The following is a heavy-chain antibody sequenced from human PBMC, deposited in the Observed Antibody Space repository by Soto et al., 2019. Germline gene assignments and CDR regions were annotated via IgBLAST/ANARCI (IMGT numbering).Heavy chain of an antibody. CDR2: ISTGSSYI. Sequence: GGSLRLSCAGSGFTFSSYMMNWVRQAPGKELEWVASISTGSSYIYYADALKGRFTISRDDAKNSVYLQMNSLRDEDTAIYYCARDRTFNFYYGMDVWGQGTTVTVSS. CDR1: GFTFSSYM. CDR3: ARDRTFNFYYGMDV. J-gene: IGHJ6*02. V-gene: IGHV3-21*04.